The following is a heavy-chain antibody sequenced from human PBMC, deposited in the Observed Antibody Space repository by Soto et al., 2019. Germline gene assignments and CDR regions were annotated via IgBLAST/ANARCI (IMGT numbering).Heavy chain of an antibody. CDR3: ARGKIYAGNAAFAY. V-gene: IGHV3-48*02. Sequence: EVQLVESGGGLVQPGGSLRLSCAASGFTFSSYSMNWVRQAPGKGLEWVSYISSSSSTIDYADSVKGRFTISRDNAKNSLYLQVNSLRDEDTAVYYCARGKIYAGNAAFAYWGQGTLVSVSS. J-gene: IGHJ4*02. D-gene: IGHD6-13*01. CDR1: GFTFSSYS. CDR2: ISSSSSTI.